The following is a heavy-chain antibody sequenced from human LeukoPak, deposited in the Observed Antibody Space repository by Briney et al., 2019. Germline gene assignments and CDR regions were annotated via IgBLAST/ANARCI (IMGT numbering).Heavy chain of an antibody. J-gene: IGHJ6*01. Sequence: SETLSLTCTVSGGSISSSSYYWGWIRQPPGEGPEWIGSISYSGRTHYNPSLKSRVSISVDTSKNQFSLNLSSVTAADTAVYYCARRKTGATNGLDIWGQGTTVTVSS. V-gene: IGHV4-39*01. CDR1: GGSISSSSYY. CDR2: ISYSGRT. CDR3: ARRKTGATNGLDI. D-gene: IGHD1-1*01.